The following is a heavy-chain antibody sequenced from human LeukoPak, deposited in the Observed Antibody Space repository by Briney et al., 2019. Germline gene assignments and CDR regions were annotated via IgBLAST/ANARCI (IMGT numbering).Heavy chain of an antibody. CDR3: AKDKYCGGDCYLGVLDAFDI. J-gene: IGHJ3*02. CDR1: GFTFSSYS. Sequence: AGGSLRLSCAASGFTFSSYSMNWVRQAPGKGLEWVSAISGSGGSTYYADSVKGRFTISRDNSKNTLYLQMNSLRAEDTAVYYCAKDKYCGGDCYLGVLDAFDIWGQGTMVTVSS. CDR2: ISGSGGST. D-gene: IGHD2-21*02. V-gene: IGHV3-23*01.